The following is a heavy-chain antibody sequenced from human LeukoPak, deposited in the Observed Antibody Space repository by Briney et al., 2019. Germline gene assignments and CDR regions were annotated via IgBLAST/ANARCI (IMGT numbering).Heavy chain of an antibody. CDR3: AREGYCSGGSCYLNWFDP. V-gene: IGHV4-4*07. CDR1: GGSIRDYY. CDR2: IYTSGST. J-gene: IGHJ5*02. D-gene: IGHD2-15*01. Sequence: NTSETLSLTCTVSGGSIRDYYWSWIRQSAGKGLEWIGRIYTSGSTNYNPSLTSRVTMSVDTSKNQFSQILSSVTAADTAVYYCAREGYCSGGSCYLNWFDPWGQGTLVTVSS.